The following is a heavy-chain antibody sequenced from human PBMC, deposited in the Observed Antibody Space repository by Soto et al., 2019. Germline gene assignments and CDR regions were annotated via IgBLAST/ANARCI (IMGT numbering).Heavy chain of an antibody. CDR3: ARRGDIVVETGVYYYYMDV. CDR2: IYYSGST. D-gene: IGHD2-2*01. Sequence: SETLSLTCTVSGGSISSYYWSWIRQPPGKGLEWIGYIYYSGSTNYNPSLKSRVTISVDTSKNQFSLKLSSVTAADTAVYYCARRGDIVVETGVYYYYMDVWGKGTTVTVSS. V-gene: IGHV4-59*08. J-gene: IGHJ6*03. CDR1: GGSISSYY.